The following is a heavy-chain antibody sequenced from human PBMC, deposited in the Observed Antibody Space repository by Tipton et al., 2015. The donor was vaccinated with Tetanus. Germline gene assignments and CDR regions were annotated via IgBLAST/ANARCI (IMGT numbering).Heavy chain of an antibody. J-gene: IGHJ4*02. CDR2: VYYTGST. V-gene: IGHV4-61*08. D-gene: IGHD6-13*01. CDR3: AGVTAQRTELYFDH. Sequence: GLVKPSETLSLTCSVTGGSLRGGDYHWSWIRQPPGKGLEWLGYVYYTGSTNHNPSLKSRVTISMDRSKNQISLQLTSVTAADTAVYFCAGVTAQRTELYFDHWGQGTLVTVSS. CDR1: GGSLRGGDYH.